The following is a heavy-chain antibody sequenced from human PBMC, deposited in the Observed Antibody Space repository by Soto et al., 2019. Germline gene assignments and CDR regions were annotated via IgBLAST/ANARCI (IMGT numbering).Heavy chain of an antibody. CDR3: AGGPPVCVDY. Sequence: QVQLVQSGAEVKKPGASVKVSCKASGYTFTSYAIHWVRQAPGQRREWMGWINAGNGNTKYCPKFQGRVTIDTDTSACTDYTKLRSEGSAVTSVECCAGGPPVCVDYWGEVALVSVSS. J-gene: IGHJ4*02. V-gene: IGHV1-3*01. CDR2: INAGNGNT. CDR1: GYTFTSYA.